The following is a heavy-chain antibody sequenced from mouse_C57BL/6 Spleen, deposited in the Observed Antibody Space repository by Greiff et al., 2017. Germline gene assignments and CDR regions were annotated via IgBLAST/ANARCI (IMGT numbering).Heavy chain of an antibody. D-gene: IGHD2-4*01. CDR2: INPSSGYT. Sequence: QVQLQQSGAELAKPGASVKLSCTASGYTFTSYWMHWVKQRPGQGLEWIGYINPSSGYTKYNQKFKDKATLTADKSSSTAYMQLSSLTYEDSAVYYCARSDDYDGDWFAYWGQGTLVTVSA. V-gene: IGHV1-7*01. CDR3: ARSDDYDGDWFAY. CDR1: GYTFTSYW. J-gene: IGHJ3*01.